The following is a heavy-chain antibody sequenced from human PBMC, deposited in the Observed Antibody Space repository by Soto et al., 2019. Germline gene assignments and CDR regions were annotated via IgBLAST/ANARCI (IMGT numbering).Heavy chain of an antibody. CDR3: ARAQXXXMATP. D-gene: IGHD5-12*01. J-gene: IGHJ4*02. Sequence: KFQGRVTITRDTSASTAYMELSSLRSEDTAVYYCARAQXXXMATPWGQGTLVTVSS. V-gene: IGHV1-3*01.